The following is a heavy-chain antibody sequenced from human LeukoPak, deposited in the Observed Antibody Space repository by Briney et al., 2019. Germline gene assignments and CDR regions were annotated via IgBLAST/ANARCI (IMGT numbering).Heavy chain of an antibody. J-gene: IGHJ4*02. D-gene: IGHD7-27*01. CDR2: IWYDGSKK. V-gene: IGHV3-33*08. CDR1: GFTFSSYG. CDR3: ARVQGQTGNFDY. Sequence: PGGSLRLSCAASGFTFSSYGMHWVRQAPGKGLEWVAIIWYDGSKKYYADSVKGRFTISRDDSNNTLYLEMNGLRAEDTALYYCARVQGQTGNFDYWGQGTLVTVSS.